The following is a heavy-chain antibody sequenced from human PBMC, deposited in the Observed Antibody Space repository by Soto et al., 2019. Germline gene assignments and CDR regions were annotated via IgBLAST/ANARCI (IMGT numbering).Heavy chain of an antibody. V-gene: IGHV3-23*01. CDR1: GFAFSNYA. J-gene: IGHJ4*02. CDR3: AKDRTGPARNFDY. D-gene: IGHD2-2*01. CDR2: ISTSIDAT. Sequence: EVQLLESGGGLVQPGGSLRLSCAASGFAFSNYAMHWVRQAPGKGLEWVSSISTSIDATYYAESVKGRFTISRDDSKNTLYLQMIRLRAEDTAVYYGAKDRTGPARNFDYGGQGTKLTVAS.